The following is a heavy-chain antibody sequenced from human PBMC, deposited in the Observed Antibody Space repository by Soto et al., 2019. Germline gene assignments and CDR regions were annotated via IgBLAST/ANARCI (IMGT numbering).Heavy chain of an antibody. D-gene: IGHD2-21*02. Sequence: GGSLRLSCAASGFTFSSYWMSWVHQAPGKGLEWVANIKQDGSEKYYVDSVKGRFTISRDNAKNSLYLQMNSLRAEDTAVYYCARDMVVTAIYWYFDLWGRGTLVTVSS. CDR1: GFTFSSYW. CDR2: IKQDGSEK. V-gene: IGHV3-7*03. CDR3: ARDMVVTAIYWYFDL. J-gene: IGHJ2*01.